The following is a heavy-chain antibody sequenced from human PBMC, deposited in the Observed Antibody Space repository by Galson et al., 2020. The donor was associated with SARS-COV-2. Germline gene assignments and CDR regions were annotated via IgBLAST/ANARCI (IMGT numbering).Heavy chain of an antibody. V-gene: IGHV1-24*01. D-gene: IGHD6-13*01. CDR1: GYTLTELS. CDR3: ATAPGIAAAYTNCFDT. J-gene: IGHJ5*02. CDR2: FDPEDGET. Sequence: ASVKVSCKVSGYTLTELSMHWVRQAPGKGLEWMGGFDPEDGETIYAQKFQGRVTMTEDTSTDTAYMELSSLRSEDTAVYYCATAPGIAAAYTNCFDTWGQGTLVTVSS.